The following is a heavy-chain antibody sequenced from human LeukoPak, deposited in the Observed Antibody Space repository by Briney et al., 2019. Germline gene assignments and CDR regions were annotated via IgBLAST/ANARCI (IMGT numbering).Heavy chain of an antibody. CDR1: GFTFSSYG. D-gene: IGHD2-21*01. CDR2: IWDDGSNE. V-gene: IGHV3-33*08. J-gene: IGHJ4*02. Sequence: PGGSLRLSCAASGFTFSSYGMHWVRQAPGKGLEWVAVIWDDGSNEFYADSVKGRFTISRDNSKNTLFLQMNSLRAEDTAVYYCARDLSKLIAYWGQGTLVTVSS. CDR3: ARDLSKLIAY.